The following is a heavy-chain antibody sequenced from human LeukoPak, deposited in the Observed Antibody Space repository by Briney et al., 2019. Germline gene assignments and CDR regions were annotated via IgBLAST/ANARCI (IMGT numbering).Heavy chain of an antibody. CDR1: GGSFSGYY. CDR2: INHSGST. CDR3: ARDSSGWFRKGFDY. Sequence: SETLSLTCAVSGGSFSGYYWSWIRQPPGKGLEWIGEINHSGSTNYNPSLKSRVTISVDTSKNQFSLKLGSVTAADTAVYYCARDSSGWFRKGFDYWGQGTLVTVSS. D-gene: IGHD6-19*01. J-gene: IGHJ4*02. V-gene: IGHV4-34*01.